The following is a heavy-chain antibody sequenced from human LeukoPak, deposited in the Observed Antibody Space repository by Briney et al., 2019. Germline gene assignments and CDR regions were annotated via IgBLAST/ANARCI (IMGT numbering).Heavy chain of an antibody. CDR1: GYSFTSYW. J-gene: IGHJ4*02. V-gene: IGHV5-51*01. CDR3: ARLQDLWFGELPFDY. CDR2: IYPGDSDT. D-gene: IGHD3-10*01. Sequence: GESLKISCNVSGYSFTSYWIGWVRQMPGKGLECMGIIYPGDSDTRYSPSFQGQVTISADKSISTAYLQWSSLKASDTAMYYCARLQDLWFGELPFDYWGQGTLVTVSS.